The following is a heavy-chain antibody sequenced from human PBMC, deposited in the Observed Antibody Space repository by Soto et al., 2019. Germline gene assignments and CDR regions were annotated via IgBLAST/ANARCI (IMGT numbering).Heavy chain of an antibody. Sequence: GESLKISCKGSGYSFTSYWIGWVLQMPGKGLEWMGIIYPGDSDTRYSPSFQGQVTISADKSISTAYLQWSSLKASDTAMYYCARLRLGTVFYYGMDVWGQGTTVTVSS. CDR1: GYSFTSYW. V-gene: IGHV5-51*01. D-gene: IGHD1-1*01. J-gene: IGHJ6*02. CDR2: IYPGDSDT. CDR3: ARLRLGTVFYYGMDV.